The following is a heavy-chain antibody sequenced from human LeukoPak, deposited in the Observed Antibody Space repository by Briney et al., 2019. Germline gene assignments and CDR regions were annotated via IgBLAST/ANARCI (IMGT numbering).Heavy chain of an antibody. D-gene: IGHD5-24*01. CDR2: INPSGGST. V-gene: IGHV1-46*01. CDR1: GYTFISYY. J-gene: IGHJ5*02. CDR3: ARDSKRGFDP. Sequence: GASVKVSCRASGYTFISYYMHWVRQAPGQGLEWMGIINPSGGSTSYAQKFQGRVTMTRDTSTSTVYMELSSLRSEDTAVYYCARDSKRGFDPWGQGTLVTVSS.